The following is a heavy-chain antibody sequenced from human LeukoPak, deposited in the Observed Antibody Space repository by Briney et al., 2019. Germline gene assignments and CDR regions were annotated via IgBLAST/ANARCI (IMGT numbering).Heavy chain of an antibody. D-gene: IGHD3-3*01. CDR1: GFTFKNYA. V-gene: IGHV3-23*01. CDR2: ISGGGENT. J-gene: IGHJ4*02. Sequence: PGGSLRLSCTASGFTFKNYAMSWARQAPGKGLEWVSTISGGGENTHYADSVQGRFTISRDNSKSTLYLQMNSLRVEDTAVYYCARDVGQTMFDYWGQGTLVTVSS. CDR3: ARDVGQTMFDY.